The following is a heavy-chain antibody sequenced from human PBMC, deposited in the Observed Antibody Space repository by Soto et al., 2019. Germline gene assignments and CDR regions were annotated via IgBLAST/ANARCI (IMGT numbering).Heavy chain of an antibody. CDR2: NRNKANSYTS. J-gene: IGHJ4*02. D-gene: IGHD6-13*01. CDR3: ARSGYSSKIWHPAAD. Sequence: GGSLRLSCAASGFTFSDHYVDWVRQAPGKGLEWVGRNRNKANSYTSEYAASVKGRFTMSRDDSANSLTLQMNSLKIEDTGVYFCARSGYSSKIWHPAADWGPGTLVTVSS. V-gene: IGHV3-72*01. CDR1: GFTFSDHY.